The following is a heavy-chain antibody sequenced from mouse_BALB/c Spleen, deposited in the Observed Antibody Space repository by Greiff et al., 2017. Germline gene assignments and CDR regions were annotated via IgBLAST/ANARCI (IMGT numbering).Heavy chain of an antibody. Sequence: EVKLVESGGGLVKPGGSLKLSCAASGFAFSSYDMSWVRQTPEKRLEWVAYISSGGGSTYYPDTVKGRFTISRDNAKNTLYLQMSSLKSEDTAMYYCARIYYGNYNYAMDYWGQGTSVTVSS. V-gene: IGHV5-12-1*01. J-gene: IGHJ4*01. CDR2: ISSGGGST. D-gene: IGHD2-1*01. CDR1: GFAFSSYD. CDR3: ARIYYGNYNYAMDY.